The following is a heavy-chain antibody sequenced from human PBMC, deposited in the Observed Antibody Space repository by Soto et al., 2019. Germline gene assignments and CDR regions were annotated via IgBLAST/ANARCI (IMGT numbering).Heavy chain of an antibody. V-gene: IGHV1-69*06. D-gene: IGHD2-15*01. CDR2: IIPIFGTA. J-gene: IGHJ6*02. CDR1: GGTFSSYA. Sequence: QVQLVQSGAEVKKPGSSVKVSCKASGGTFSSYAISWVRQAPGQGLEWMGGIIPIFGTANYAQKFQGRVTITADKTTSTAYMELSSLRSEDTGVYYCARDVLGEVVVVVGDTVRRGYYGMDVWGQGTTVTVSS. CDR3: ARDVLGEVVVVVGDTVRRGYYGMDV.